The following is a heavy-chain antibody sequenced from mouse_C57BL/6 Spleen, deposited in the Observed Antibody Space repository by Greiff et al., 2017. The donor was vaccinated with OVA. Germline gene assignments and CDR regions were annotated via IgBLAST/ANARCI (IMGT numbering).Heavy chain of an antibody. V-gene: IGHV5-17*01. CDR2: ISRGSSTI. J-gene: IGHJ4*01. CDR1: GFTFSDYG. Sequence: EVKVVESGGGLVKPGGSLKLSCAASGFTFSDYGMHWVRQAPEKGLEWVAYISRGSSTIYYADTVKGRFTIARDNAKNTLFLQMTSLRSEDTAMYYCARAYDYAMDYWGQGTSVTVSS. D-gene: IGHD1-1*01. CDR3: ARAYDYAMDY.